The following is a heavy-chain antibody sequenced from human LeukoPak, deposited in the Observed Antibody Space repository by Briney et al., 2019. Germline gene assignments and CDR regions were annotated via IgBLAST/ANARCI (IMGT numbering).Heavy chain of an antibody. Sequence: GSLRLPCAASGFTFSSYAMSWVRQAPGKGLEWASAISGSGGSTYYADSVKGRFTISRDNSKNTLYLQMNSLRTKDTAVYYCAKANRGSYYGLGDYFDYWGQGTLVTVSS. CDR1: GFTFSSYA. J-gene: IGHJ4*02. D-gene: IGHD1-26*01. CDR3: AKANRGSYYGLGDYFDY. V-gene: IGHV3-23*01. CDR2: ISGSGGST.